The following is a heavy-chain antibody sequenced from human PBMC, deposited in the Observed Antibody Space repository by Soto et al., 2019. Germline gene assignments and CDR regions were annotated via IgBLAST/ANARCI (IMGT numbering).Heavy chain of an antibody. CDR3: ARRGTISVTRWNEAYDLLHV. D-gene: IGHD1-1*01. J-gene: IGHJ6*04. Sequence: KPSETLSLTCTVSGGSISSYYWSWIRQPPGKGLEWIGYIYYSGSTNYNPSLKSRVTISVDTSKNQFSLKLSSVTAADTAVYYCARRGTISVTRWNEAYDLLHVWSKGTSDIVSS. CDR1: GGSISSYY. CDR2: IYYSGST. V-gene: IGHV4-59*08.